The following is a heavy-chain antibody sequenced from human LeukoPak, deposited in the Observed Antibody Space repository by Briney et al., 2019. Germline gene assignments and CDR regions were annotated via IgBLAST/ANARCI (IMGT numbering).Heavy chain of an antibody. CDR3: ARRHTTNWYNWFDP. J-gene: IGHJ5*02. CDR2: INWNGGST. Sequence: GGSLRLSCAASGFTFDDYGMSWVRQAPGKGLEWVSDINWNGGSTDYADSVRGRFTISRDNAKNSLYLHMSSLRDEDTAFYYCARRHTTNWYNWFDPWGQGTLVIVSS. CDR1: GFTFDDYG. V-gene: IGHV3-20*04. D-gene: IGHD1-1*01.